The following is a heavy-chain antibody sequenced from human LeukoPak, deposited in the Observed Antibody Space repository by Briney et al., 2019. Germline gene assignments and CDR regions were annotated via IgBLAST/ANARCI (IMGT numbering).Heavy chain of an antibody. CDR3: ARGFLGSYGMDV. J-gene: IGHJ6*02. D-gene: IGHD3-3*01. Sequence: GASVKISCTASGYTFTSYDINWVRQATGQGLEWMGWMNPSSGNTGYAQKFQGRVTMTRNTSISTAYMELSSLRSEDTAVYYCARGFLGSYGMDVWGQGTTVTVSS. CDR2: MNPSSGNT. V-gene: IGHV1-8*01. CDR1: GYTFTSYD.